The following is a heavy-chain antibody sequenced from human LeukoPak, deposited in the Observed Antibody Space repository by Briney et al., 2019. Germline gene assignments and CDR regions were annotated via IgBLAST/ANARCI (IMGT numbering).Heavy chain of an antibody. V-gene: IGHV3-9*03. J-gene: IGHJ4*02. CDR2: ISWNSGSI. D-gene: IGHD3-3*01. CDR3: AKAPTYDFWSGYFDY. Sequence: GGSLRLSCTASGFTFDDYAMHWVRQAPGKGLEWVSGISWNSGSIGYADSVKGRFTISRDNAKNSLYLQMNSLRAEDMALYYCAKAPTYDFWSGYFDYWGQGTLVTVSS. CDR1: GFTFDDYA.